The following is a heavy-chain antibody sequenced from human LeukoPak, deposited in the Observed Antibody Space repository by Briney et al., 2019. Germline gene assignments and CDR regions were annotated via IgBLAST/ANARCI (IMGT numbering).Heavy chain of an antibody. J-gene: IGHJ6*03. V-gene: IGHV4-39*07. CDR2: IYYSGST. CDR1: GGSISSSSYY. Sequence: SETLSLTCTVSGGSISSSSYYWGWIRQPPGKGLEWIGSIYYSGSTYYNPSLKSRVTISVDTSKNQFSLKLSSVTAADTAVYYCARVGYSSSWYTPGYYYYYYYMDVWGKGTTVTVSS. CDR3: ARVGYSSSWYTPGYYYYYYYMDV. D-gene: IGHD6-13*01.